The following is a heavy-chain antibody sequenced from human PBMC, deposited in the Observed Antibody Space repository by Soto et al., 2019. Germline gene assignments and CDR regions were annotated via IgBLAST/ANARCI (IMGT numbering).Heavy chain of an antibody. CDR1: GGSISSYS. J-gene: IGHJ3*02. CDR3: ARGGKSMTIFAVAREDAFDI. V-gene: IGHV4-59*01. D-gene: IGHD3-3*01. CDR2: IYYSGST. Sequence: SGTLSLTCTASGGSISSYSWSWIRQPPGKGLEWFGYIYYSGSTNYNPSLKSRVTISVDTSKNQFSMKLSSVNAADTAVYYCARGGKSMTIFAVAREDAFDIWGQGTMVTASS.